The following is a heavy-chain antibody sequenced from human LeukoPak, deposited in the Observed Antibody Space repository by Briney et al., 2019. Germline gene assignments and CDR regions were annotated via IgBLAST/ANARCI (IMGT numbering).Heavy chain of an antibody. D-gene: IGHD6-19*01. J-gene: IGHJ4*02. CDR3: ARVDSSGWSDFDY. Sequence: GGSLRLSCAASGFTFSDYYMSWIRQAPGKGLEWVSYISSSGSTIYYADSVKGRFTISRDNAKNSLYLQMNSLRAGDAAVYYCARVDSSGWSDFDYWGQGTLVTVSS. CDR2: ISSSGSTI. CDR1: GFTFSDYY. V-gene: IGHV3-11*04.